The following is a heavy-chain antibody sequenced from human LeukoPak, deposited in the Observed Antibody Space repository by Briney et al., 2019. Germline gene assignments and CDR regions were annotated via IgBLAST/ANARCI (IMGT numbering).Heavy chain of an antibody. J-gene: IGHJ4*02. CDR1: GGSFSGYY. D-gene: IGHD2-15*01. CDR3: ARGSGTTVVVVAATSKFDY. Sequence: PSETLSLTCAVYGGSFSGYYWSWIRQPPGKGLEWIGEINHSGSTNYNPSLKSRVTISVDTSKNQFSLKLSSVTAADTAVYYCARGSGTTVVVVAATSKFDYWGQGTLVTVSS. CDR2: INHSGST. V-gene: IGHV4-34*01.